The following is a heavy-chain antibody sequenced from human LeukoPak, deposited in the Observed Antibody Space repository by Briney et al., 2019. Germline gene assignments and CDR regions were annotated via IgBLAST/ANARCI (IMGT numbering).Heavy chain of an antibody. CDR3: ARGGYYLDFPGYFDY. J-gene: IGHJ4*02. D-gene: IGHD1-26*01. CDR2: ISSSSSTI. CDR1: GFTFSTYS. Sequence: GGSLRLSCAASGFTFSTYSMNWVRQAPGKGLEWVSYISSSSSTIYYADSVKGRFTISRDNAKNSLYLQMNSLRAEDTAVYYCARGGYYLDFPGYFDYWGQGTLVTVSS. V-gene: IGHV3-48*01.